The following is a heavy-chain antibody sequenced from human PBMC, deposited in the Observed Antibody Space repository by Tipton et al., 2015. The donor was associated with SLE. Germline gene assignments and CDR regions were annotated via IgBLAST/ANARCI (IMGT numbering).Heavy chain of an antibody. D-gene: IGHD3-3*01. CDR2: IYYSGST. CDR1: GGSISGSSYY. V-gene: IGHV4-39*07. CDR3: ARGRASRITIMDV. Sequence: TLSLTCTVSGGSISGSSYYWGWIRQPPGKGLEWIGSIYYSGSTYYNPSPKSRVTISVDTSKNQFSLKLSSVTAADTAVYYCARGRASRITIMDVWGQGTTVTVSS. J-gene: IGHJ6*02.